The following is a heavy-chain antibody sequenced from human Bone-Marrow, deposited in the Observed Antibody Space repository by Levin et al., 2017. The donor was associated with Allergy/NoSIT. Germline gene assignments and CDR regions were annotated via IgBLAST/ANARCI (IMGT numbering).Heavy chain of an antibody. Sequence: ASVKVSCAASGFTFSDYAMSWVRQAPGKGLEWVSTISSNTHYADSVKGRFTISRDNSKNTLSLQMNSLTAEDTAMYFCAKEGIVATIRGGSYFDYWGQGTLVTVSS. CDR1: GFTFSDYA. CDR2: ISSNT. CDR3: AKEGIVATIRGGSYFDY. J-gene: IGHJ4*02. V-gene: IGHV3-23*01. D-gene: IGHD5-12*01.